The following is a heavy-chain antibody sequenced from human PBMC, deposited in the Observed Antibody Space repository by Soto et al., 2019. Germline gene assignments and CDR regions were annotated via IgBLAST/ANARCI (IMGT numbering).Heavy chain of an antibody. D-gene: IGHD2-2*02. CDR3: ATRGYCSSTSCYSGNY. V-gene: IGHV5-10-1*01. Sequence: GESLKISCKGSGYGFTSYWISWVRQMTGKGLEWMGRIDPSDSYTNYSPAFQGHVTISADKSISTAYLQWSSLKASDTAMYYSATRGYCSSTSCYSGNYWGEGTLVTSPQ. CDR2: IDPSDSYT. J-gene: IGHJ4*02. CDR1: GYGFTSYW.